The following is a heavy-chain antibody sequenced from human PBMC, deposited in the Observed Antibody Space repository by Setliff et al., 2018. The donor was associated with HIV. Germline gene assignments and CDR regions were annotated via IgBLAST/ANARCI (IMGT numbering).Heavy chain of an antibody. J-gene: IGHJ3*02. Sequence: KPSETLSLTCTVSGDSISRDFYYWNWIRQPAGKGLEWIGHIYTNGRTHYNPSLKSRVTISMDTSKNQFSLKLSSVTAADTAVYYCARNDAFDIWGQGTLVTVS. V-gene: IGHV4-61*09. CDR1: GDSISRDFYY. CDR2: IYTNGRT. CDR3: ARNDAFDI.